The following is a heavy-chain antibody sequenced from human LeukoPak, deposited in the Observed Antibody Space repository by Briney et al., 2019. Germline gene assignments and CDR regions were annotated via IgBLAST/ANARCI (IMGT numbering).Heavy chain of an antibody. CDR1: GSSFTSYW. CDR2: IYPGDSDT. V-gene: IGHV5-51*01. CDR3: ARHPLNWNYFYFDY. J-gene: IGHJ4*02. Sequence: GESLKISCKGSGSSFTSYWIGWVRPLPGKGLEWMGIIYPGDSDTRYSPSFQGQVTISADKSISTAYLQWSSLKASDTAMYYCARHPLNWNYFYFDYWGQGTLVTVSS. D-gene: IGHD1-7*01.